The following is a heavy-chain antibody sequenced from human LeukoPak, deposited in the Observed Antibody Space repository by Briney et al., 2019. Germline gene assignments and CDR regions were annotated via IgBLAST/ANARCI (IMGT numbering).Heavy chain of an antibody. J-gene: IGHJ4*02. V-gene: IGHV1-8*01. CDR2: MNPNSGNT. D-gene: IGHD6-13*01. CDR1: GYTFTSYD. Sequence: GASVKVSCKASGYTFTSYDINWVRQATGQGLEWMGWMNPNSGNTGYAQKFQGRVTITTDESTSTAYMELSSPRSEDTAVYYCASQPRYSSSWYRPFDYWGQGTLVTVSS. CDR3: ASQPRYSSSWYRPFDY.